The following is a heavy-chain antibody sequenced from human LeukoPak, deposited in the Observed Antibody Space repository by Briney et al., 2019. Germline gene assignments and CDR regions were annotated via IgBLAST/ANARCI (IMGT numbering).Heavy chain of an antibody. J-gene: IGHJ4*02. Sequence: SETLSLTCTVSGGSISSYYWSWIRQPAGKGLEWIGRIYTSGSTNYNPSLKSRVTMSVDTSKNQFSLKLSSVTAADTAVYYCARGRRDDCSSTTCYGYFAYWGQGTLVTVSS. CDR3: ARGRRDDCSSTTCYGYFAY. CDR2: IYTSGST. D-gene: IGHD2-2*01. V-gene: IGHV4-4*07. CDR1: GGSISSYY.